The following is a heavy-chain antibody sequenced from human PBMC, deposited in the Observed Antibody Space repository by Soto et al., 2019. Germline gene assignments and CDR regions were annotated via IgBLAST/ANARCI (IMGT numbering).Heavy chain of an antibody. V-gene: IGHV3-30*18. CDR3: AKENVLYYDHSGMDV. J-gene: IGHJ6*02. D-gene: IGHD3-3*01. Sequence: QVQLVESGGGVVQPGRSLRLSCAASGFTFSNYVMHWVRQAPGKGLEWVAAMSHDGSDKYYVVSVKGRFTISRDKSKNTLYLQMNSLRPEDTAVYYCAKENVLYYDHSGMDVWGLGTTVTVSS. CDR1: GFTFSNYV. CDR2: MSHDGSDK.